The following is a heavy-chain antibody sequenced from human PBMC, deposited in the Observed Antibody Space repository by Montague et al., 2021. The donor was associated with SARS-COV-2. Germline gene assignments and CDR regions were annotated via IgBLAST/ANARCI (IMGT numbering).Heavy chain of an antibody. V-gene: IGHV4-59*08. J-gene: IGHJ5*02. CDR2: NYYSGST. Sequence: SETLSLTCTVSGGAISSYNWSRIRHPPGKGLVWCGYNYYSGSTNYNTSLKSRVTISVDTSKNQFSLKLSSVAAADTAAYYCARHGCGIVRHRCGFDPWGQGTLVTVSS. D-gene: IGHD2-15*01. CDR3: ARHGCGIVRHRCGFDP. CDR1: GGAISSYN.